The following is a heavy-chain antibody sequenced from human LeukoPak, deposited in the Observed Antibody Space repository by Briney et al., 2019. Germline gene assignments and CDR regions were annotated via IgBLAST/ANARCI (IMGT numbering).Heavy chain of an antibody. D-gene: IGHD1-26*01. CDR2: ISAYNGNT. J-gene: IGHJ4*02. V-gene: IGHV1-18*01. CDR3: ARSSRLSIVGATTPFGY. Sequence: ASVKVSCKASGYTFTSYGISWVRQAPGQGLEWMGWISAYNGNTNYAQKLQGRVTMTTDTSTSTAYMELRSLRSDDTAVYYCARSSRLSIVGATTPFGYWGQGTLVTASS. CDR1: GYTFTSYG.